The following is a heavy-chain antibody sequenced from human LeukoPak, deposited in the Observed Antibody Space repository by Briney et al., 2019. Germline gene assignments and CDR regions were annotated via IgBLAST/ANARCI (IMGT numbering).Heavy chain of an antibody. CDR2: INPNSGGT. D-gene: IGHD5-12*01. CDR1: GYTFTGYY. J-gene: IGHJ6*03. V-gene: IGHV1-2*02. Sequence: ASVKVSCKASGYTFTGYYMHWVRQAPGQGLEWVGWINPNSGGTNYAQKFQDRVTMTRDTSISTAYMELSRLRSDDTAVYYCARGLYSGYDLAYYYYMDVWGRGTTVTISS. CDR3: ARGLYSGYDLAYYYYMDV.